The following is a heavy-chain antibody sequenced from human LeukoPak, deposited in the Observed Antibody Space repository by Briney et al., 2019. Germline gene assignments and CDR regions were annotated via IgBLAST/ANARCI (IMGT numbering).Heavy chain of an antibody. CDR3: ARIADDYGDPRSWFDP. J-gene: IGHJ5*02. D-gene: IGHD4-17*01. Sequence: GESPKIFCKGSGYSFTSYWIGWVRQMPGKGLEGMGIIFPDDSDTRYSPSFQGQVPISADKSISTAYLQWSSLKASDTAMYYCARIADDYGDPRSWFDPWGQGTLVTVSS. CDR1: GYSFTSYW. CDR2: IFPDDSDT. V-gene: IGHV5-51*01.